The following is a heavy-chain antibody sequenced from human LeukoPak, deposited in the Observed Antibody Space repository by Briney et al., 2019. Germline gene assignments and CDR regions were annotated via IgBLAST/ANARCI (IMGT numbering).Heavy chain of an antibody. J-gene: IGHJ4*02. Sequence: PSETLSLTCTVSGGSISSGSYYWSWIRQPAGKGLEWIGRIYTSGSTNYNPSLKSRVTISVDTSKNQFSLKLSSVTAADTAVYYCARGAPLGYFDYWGQGTLVTVSS. CDR3: ARGAPLGYFDY. CDR1: GGSISSGSYY. V-gene: IGHV4-61*02. CDR2: IYTSGST.